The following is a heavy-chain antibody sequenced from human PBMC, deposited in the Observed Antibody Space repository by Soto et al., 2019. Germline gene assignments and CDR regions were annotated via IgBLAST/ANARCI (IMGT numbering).Heavy chain of an antibody. D-gene: IGHD2-15*01. Sequence: EVQLLESGGGLVQPGGSLRLSCAASGFTFSSYAMSWVRQAPGKGLEWVSGISGGGDSTYYADSVKGRFTISRDNSRNTLYLQMNSLRAEGTAIYYCAKHRGAATPRGVDYWGQGTLVTVSS. CDR1: GFTFSSYA. CDR3: AKHRGAATPRGVDY. V-gene: IGHV3-23*01. CDR2: ISGGGDST. J-gene: IGHJ4*02.